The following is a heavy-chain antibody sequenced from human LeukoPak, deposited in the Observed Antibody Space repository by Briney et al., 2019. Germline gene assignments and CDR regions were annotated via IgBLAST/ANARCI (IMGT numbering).Heavy chain of an antibody. J-gene: IGHJ5*02. V-gene: IGHV4-34*01. CDR3: ARRGYTYGWGWFDP. CDR1: GGSFDGYY. Sequence: ASETLSLTCAVFGGSFDGYYWSWIRQSPGKGLEWIGEITYDGRTKYNPSLRSRVSISVDTSKIQFSLNLTSVTAADTAVYYCARRGYTYGWGWFDPWGQGTLVTVSS. CDR2: ITYDGRT. D-gene: IGHD5-18*01.